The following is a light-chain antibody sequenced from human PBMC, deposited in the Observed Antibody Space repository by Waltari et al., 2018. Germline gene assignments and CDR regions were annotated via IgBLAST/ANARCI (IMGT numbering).Light chain of an antibody. J-gene: IGLJ2*01. Sequence: QSALTQPASVSGSPGQSITISCTGTSSDVGGYNYVSWYQQHPGKAPKLMIYDVSNRPSVVLNGFSGSKSGNTASLTISGLQAEDEADYYCSSYTSSSTPEVVFGGGTKLTVL. CDR2: DVS. V-gene: IGLV2-14*01. CDR3: SSYTSSSTPEVV. CDR1: SSDVGGYNY.